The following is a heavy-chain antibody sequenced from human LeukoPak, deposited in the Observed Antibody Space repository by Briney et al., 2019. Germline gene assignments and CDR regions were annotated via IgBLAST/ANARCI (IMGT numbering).Heavy chain of an antibody. D-gene: IGHD3-22*01. J-gene: IGHJ4*02. V-gene: IGHV1-2*02. CDR3: ARSSYYYDSSGYYVY. CDR1: GYTFTGYY. CDR2: INPNSGGT. Sequence: ASVKVSCKASGYTFTGYYMHWVRQAPGQGLEWMGWINPNSGGTNYAQKFQCRVTMTRDTSISTAYMELSRLRSDDTAVYYCARSSYYYDSSGYYVYWGQGTLVTVSS.